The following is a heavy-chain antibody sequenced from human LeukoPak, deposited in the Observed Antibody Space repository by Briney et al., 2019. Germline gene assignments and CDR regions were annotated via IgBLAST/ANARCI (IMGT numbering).Heavy chain of an antibody. D-gene: IGHD6-13*01. V-gene: IGHV4-61*01. Sequence: SETLSLTCTVSGGSVSSGSYYWSWIRQPPGKGLEWIGYIYYSGSTNYNPSLKSRVTISVDTSKNQFSLKLSSVTAVDTAVYYCASLHPGIAAGHLDPWGQGTLVTVSS. CDR3: ASLHPGIAAGHLDP. CDR1: GGSVSSGSYY. J-gene: IGHJ5*02. CDR2: IYYSGST.